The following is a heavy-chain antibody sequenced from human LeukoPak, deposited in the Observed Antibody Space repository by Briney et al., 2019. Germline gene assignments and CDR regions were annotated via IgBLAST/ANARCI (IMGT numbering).Heavy chain of an antibody. V-gene: IGHV3-23*01. CDR3: AKGTSGSYSNYFDY. D-gene: IGHD1-26*01. CDR1: GFTFSSYA. Sequence: GGSLRLSCAASGFTFSSYAMSWVRQAPGKGLEWVSAISGSGGSTYYADSVKGRFAISRDNSKNTLYLQMNSLRAEDTAVYYCAKGTSGSYSNYFDYWGQGTLVTVSS. J-gene: IGHJ4*02. CDR2: ISGSGGST.